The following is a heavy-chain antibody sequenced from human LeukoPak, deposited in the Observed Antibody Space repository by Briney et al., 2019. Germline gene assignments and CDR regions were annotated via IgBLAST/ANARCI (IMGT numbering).Heavy chain of an antibody. V-gene: IGHV3-23*01. J-gene: IGHJ4*02. CDR2: ISNNGGYT. CDR3: AKQLGYCSNGSCYFPY. CDR1: GFTFSSYA. Sequence: GGSLRLSCAASGFTFSSYAMSWVRQAPGKGLEWVSAISNNGGYTYYADSVQGRFTISRDNSKSTLCLQMNSLRAEDTAVYYCAKQLGYCSNGSCYFPYWGQGTLVTVSS. D-gene: IGHD2-15*01.